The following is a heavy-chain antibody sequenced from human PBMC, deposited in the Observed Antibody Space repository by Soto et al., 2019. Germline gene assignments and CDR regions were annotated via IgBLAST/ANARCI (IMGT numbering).Heavy chain of an antibody. J-gene: IGHJ5*02. Sequence: ASVKVSCKASGYTFTGYYMHWVRQAPGQGLEWMGWINPNSGGTNYAQKFQGRVTMTRDTPISTAYMELSRLRSDDTAVYYCARVFQYYDSSGLNWFDPWGQGTLVTVSS. CDR3: ARVFQYYDSSGLNWFDP. D-gene: IGHD3-22*01. CDR2: INPNSGGT. V-gene: IGHV1-2*02. CDR1: GYTFTGYY.